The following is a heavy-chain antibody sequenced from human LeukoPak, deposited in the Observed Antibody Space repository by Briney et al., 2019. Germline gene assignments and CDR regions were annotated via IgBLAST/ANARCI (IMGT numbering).Heavy chain of an antibody. D-gene: IGHD3-22*01. J-gene: IGHJ4*02. Sequence: GGSLRLSCAASGFTFSSYGMHWVRQAPGKGLEWVAVISYDGSNKYYADSVKGRFTISRDNSKNTLYLQMNSLRAEDTAVYYCGKTMWLYDSSGSLDCWGQGTLVTVSS. CDR1: GFTFSSYG. CDR3: GKTMWLYDSSGSLDC. V-gene: IGHV3-30*18. CDR2: ISYDGSNK.